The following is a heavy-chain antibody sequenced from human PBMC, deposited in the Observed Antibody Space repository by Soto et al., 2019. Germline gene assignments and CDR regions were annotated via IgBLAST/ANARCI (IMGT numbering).Heavy chain of an antibody. CDR3: ASAYCSSTSCYFDY. J-gene: IGHJ4*02. D-gene: IGHD2-2*01. Sequence: SETLSLTCTVSGGSISSYYWSWIRQPPGKGLEWIGYIYYSGSTNYNPSLKSRVTISVDTSKNQFSLKLTSVTAADTAVYYCASAYCSSTSCYFDYWGQGTLVTVSS. V-gene: IGHV4-59*01. CDR2: IYYSGST. CDR1: GGSISSYY.